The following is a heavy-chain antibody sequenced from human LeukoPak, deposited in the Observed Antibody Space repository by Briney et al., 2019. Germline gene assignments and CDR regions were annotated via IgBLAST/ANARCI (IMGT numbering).Heavy chain of an antibody. V-gene: IGHV3-74*01. CDR2: ISSDGSVT. Sequence: PGGSLRLSCAASGFTFSNYWMHWVRRAPGKGLVWVSRISSDGSVTTYADSVKGRFTISRDNAKNTLYLQMNSLRAEDTAVYHCARTAYTTSSLGFWGQGTLVTVSS. CDR3: ARTAYTTSSLGF. J-gene: IGHJ4*02. D-gene: IGHD6-6*01. CDR1: GFTFSNYW.